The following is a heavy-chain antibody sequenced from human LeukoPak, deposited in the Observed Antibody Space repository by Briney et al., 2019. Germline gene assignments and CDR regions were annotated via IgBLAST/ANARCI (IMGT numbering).Heavy chain of an antibody. V-gene: IGHV3-33*01. CDR2: IWYDGSNK. J-gene: IGHJ6*02. Sequence: GRSLRLSCAASGFTFSSYGMHWVRQAPGKGLEWVAVIWYDGSNKYYADSVKGRFTISRDNSKNTLYLQMNSLRAEDTAVYYCARVSGYASPTPENRYGMDAWGQGTTVTVSS. CDR1: GFTFSSYG. CDR3: ARVSGYASPTPENRYGMDA. D-gene: IGHD3-3*01.